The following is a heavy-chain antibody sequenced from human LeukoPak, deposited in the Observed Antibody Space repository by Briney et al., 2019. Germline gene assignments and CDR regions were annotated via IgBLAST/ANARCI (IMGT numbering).Heavy chain of an antibody. V-gene: IGHV3-30*18. CDR2: ISYDGSNK. CDR1: GFTFSSYG. J-gene: IGHJ4*02. Sequence: PGGSLRLSCAASGFTFSSYGMHWVRKAPGKGLEWVAVISYDGSNKYYADSVKGRFTISRDNSKNTLYLQMNSLRAEDTAVYYCAKGHDIPTPGHYWGQGTLVTVSS. CDR3: AKGHDIPTPGHY. D-gene: IGHD2-15*01.